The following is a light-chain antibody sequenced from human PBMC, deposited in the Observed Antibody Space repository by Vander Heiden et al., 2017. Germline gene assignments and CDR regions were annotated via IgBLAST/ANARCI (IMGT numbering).Light chain of an antibody. CDR3: QHRYSVPYT. Sequence: DIHLTTYPPSLSASVGDRVTISSRASQPISITLIWYKQQTGKAPPLLLYAASCLQSGGPSRCSGGGCGTDVTPPTSSLQPEDVSTYYCQHRYSVPYTFGQGTKLEIK. CDR2: AAS. CDR1: QPISIT. V-gene: IGKV1-39*01. J-gene: IGKJ2*01.